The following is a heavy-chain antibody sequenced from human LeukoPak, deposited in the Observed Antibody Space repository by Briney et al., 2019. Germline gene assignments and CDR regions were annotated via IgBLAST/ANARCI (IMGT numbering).Heavy chain of an antibody. CDR3: AREQRSSGSFDI. Sequence: GGSLRLSCAASGFTFSNYAMNWVRQAPGKGLEWVSAISGSGGSTYYADSVKGRFTISRDNSKNTLYLQMNSLRAEDMAVYYCAREQRSSGSFDIWGQGTMVTVSS. V-gene: IGHV3-23*01. CDR2: ISGSGGST. D-gene: IGHD6-19*01. J-gene: IGHJ3*02. CDR1: GFTFSNYA.